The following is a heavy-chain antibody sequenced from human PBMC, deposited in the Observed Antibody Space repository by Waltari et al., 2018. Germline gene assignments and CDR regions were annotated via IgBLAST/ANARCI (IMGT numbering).Heavy chain of an antibody. CDR2: ISYDGSNK. CDR3: ARPDYDILGFDP. Sequence: QVQLVESGGGVVQPGRSLRLSCAASGFTFRSYAMPWVRQAPGKGLEWVAVISYDGSNKYYADSVKGRFTISRDNSKNTLYLQMNSLRAEDTAVYYCARPDYDILGFDPWGQGTLVTVSS. D-gene: IGHD3-9*01. J-gene: IGHJ5*02. CDR1: GFTFRSYA. V-gene: IGHV3-30*01.